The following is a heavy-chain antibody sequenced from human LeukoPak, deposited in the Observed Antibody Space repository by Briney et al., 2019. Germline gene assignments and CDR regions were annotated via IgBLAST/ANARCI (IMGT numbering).Heavy chain of an antibody. Sequence: SETLSLTCTVSGGSISSSSYYWGWIRQPPGKGLEWIGSIYYSGSTYYNPSLRSRVTISVDTSKNQSSLKLSSVTAADTAVYYCATDGNFDLWGRGTLVTVSS. CDR1: GGSISSSSYY. CDR3: ATDGNFDL. J-gene: IGHJ2*01. CDR2: IYYSGST. V-gene: IGHV4-39*07. D-gene: IGHD1-26*01.